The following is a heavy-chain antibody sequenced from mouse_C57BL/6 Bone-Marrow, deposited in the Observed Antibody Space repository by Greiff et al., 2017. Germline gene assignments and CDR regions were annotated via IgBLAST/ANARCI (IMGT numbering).Heavy chain of an antibody. CDR3: ASDDYGYFDD. CDR1: GYTFTSYW. Sequence: QVQLQQPGAELVKPGASVKLSCKASGYTFTSYWMQWVKQRPGQGLEWIGEIDPSDSYTNYNQKFKGKATLTVDTSSSTAYMQLSSLTYDDSAVYYCASDDYGYFDDWGQGTTLTVSS. V-gene: IGHV1-50*01. D-gene: IGHD2-4*01. CDR2: IDPSDSYT. J-gene: IGHJ2*01.